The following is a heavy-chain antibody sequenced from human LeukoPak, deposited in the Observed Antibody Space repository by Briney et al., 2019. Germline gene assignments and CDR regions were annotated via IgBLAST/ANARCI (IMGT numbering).Heavy chain of an antibody. J-gene: IGHJ4*02. CDR2: ISLSGLT. D-gene: IGHD2-8*01. Sequence: PSETLSLTCGVSGGSITSTNWWSWVRQPPGQGLEWIGEISLSGLTNYNPSLKSRVTMALDKTKNHLSLNLTSVTAADTAVYYCSRENGAFSPFGYWGQGTLVTVPS. CDR1: GGSITSTNW. CDR3: SRENGAFSPFGY. V-gene: IGHV4-4*02.